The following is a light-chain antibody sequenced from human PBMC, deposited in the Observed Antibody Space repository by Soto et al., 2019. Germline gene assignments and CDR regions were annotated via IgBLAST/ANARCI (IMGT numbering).Light chain of an antibody. V-gene: IGKV1-5*01. Sequence: DIQMTQSPSTLSPSVGDRVTITCRASRSISDWLAWYQQKPGKAPKLLIFDASSLKSGVPSRFSGSGSGTEFTRTISGLQPDDGATYYCLQYSSHSWTFGQGTKVEIK. CDR2: DAS. CDR1: RSISDW. J-gene: IGKJ1*01. CDR3: LQYSSHSWT.